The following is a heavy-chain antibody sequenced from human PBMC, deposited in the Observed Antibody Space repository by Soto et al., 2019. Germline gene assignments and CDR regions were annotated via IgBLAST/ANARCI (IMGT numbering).Heavy chain of an antibody. J-gene: IGHJ5*02. CDR1: GYTFTSYG. D-gene: IGHD6-13*01. V-gene: IGHV1-3*01. CDR2: INAANGDT. CDR3: VRRHVSATGIDWFDP. Sequence: GASVKVSFKASGYTFTSYGSHWVRQAPGQRLEWMGWINAANGDTKYSPKFQGRVTITRDASASTAYMELSSLRSEDTAVYYCVRRHVSATGIDWFDPWGQGTLVTVSS.